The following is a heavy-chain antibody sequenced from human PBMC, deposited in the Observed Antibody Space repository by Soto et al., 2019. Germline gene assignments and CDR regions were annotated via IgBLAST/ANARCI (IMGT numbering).Heavy chain of an antibody. V-gene: IGHV1-18*04. CDR3: ARGPVSMWETPYGVADY. J-gene: IGHJ4*02. CDR2: ISAYNGNT. CDR1: GYTFSSYG. Sequence: GASVKVSCKASGYTFSSYGFTWVRQAPGQGLEWMGWISAYNGNTKYAQKLQGRVTMTTDTSTSTGYMELRSLKSDDTAVYYCARGPVSMWETPYGVADYWGQGTLVTVSS. D-gene: IGHD3-3*01.